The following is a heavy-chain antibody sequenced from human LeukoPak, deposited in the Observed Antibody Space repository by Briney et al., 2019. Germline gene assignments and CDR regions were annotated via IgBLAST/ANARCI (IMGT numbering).Heavy chain of an antibody. Sequence: PGGSLRLSCAAPGFTFSSYEMNWVRQAPGKGLEWVSYISTSGSTIYYADSVKGRFTISRDNAKNSLYLQMNSLRAEDTAVYYCAKGPRGRLIDYWGQGTLVTVSS. CDR3: AKGPRGRLIDY. J-gene: IGHJ4*02. CDR2: ISTSGSTI. D-gene: IGHD3-10*01. CDR1: GFTFSSYE. V-gene: IGHV3-48*03.